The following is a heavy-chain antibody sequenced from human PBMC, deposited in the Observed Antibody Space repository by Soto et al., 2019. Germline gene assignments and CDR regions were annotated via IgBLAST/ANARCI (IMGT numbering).Heavy chain of an antibody. J-gene: IGHJ3*02. V-gene: IGHV3-49*03. Sequence: EVQLVESGGGLVQPGRSLRLSCKGSDFSFGDFAMTWFRQAPGKGLEWVGFMRSKSYGGTKEYAAAVKGRFNISRDDSKSIAYLQKNSLKAQYTAMSFCTRSYCSSANCYALDFGIWGQGTMVTVSS. CDR3: TRSYCSSANCYALDFGI. CDR1: DFSFGDFA. D-gene: IGHD2-2*01. CDR2: MRSKSYGGTK.